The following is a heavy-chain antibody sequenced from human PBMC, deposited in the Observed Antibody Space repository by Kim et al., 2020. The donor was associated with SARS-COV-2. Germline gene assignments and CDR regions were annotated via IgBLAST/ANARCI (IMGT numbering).Heavy chain of an antibody. CDR1: GFTFGDYA. CDR3: TRGGIAAAVGY. Sequence: GGSLRLSCTASGFTFGDYAMSWFRQAPGKGLEWVGFIRSKAYGGTTEYAASVKGRFTISRDDSKSIAYLQMNSLKTEDTALYYCTRGGIAAAVGYWGQGTLVTVSS. V-gene: IGHV3-49*03. CDR2: IRSKAYGGTT. J-gene: IGHJ4*02. D-gene: IGHD6-13*01.